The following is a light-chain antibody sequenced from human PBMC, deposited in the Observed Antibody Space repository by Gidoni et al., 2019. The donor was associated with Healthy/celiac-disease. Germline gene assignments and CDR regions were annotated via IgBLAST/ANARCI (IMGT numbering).Light chain of an antibody. CDR3: QAWDSSPGV. J-gene: IGLJ2*01. V-gene: IGLV3-1*01. CDR1: KLGDKY. CDR2: QDS. Sequence: SYELTQPPSVSVSPGQTASITCSGDKLGDKYACWYQQKPGQSPVLVIYQDSKRPSGIPERFSGSNSGNTATLTISGTQAMDEADYYCQAWDSSPGVFGGGTKADRP.